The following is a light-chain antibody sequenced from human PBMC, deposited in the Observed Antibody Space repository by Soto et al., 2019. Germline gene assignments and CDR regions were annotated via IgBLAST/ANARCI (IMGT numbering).Light chain of an antibody. V-gene: IGLV2-14*01. CDR3: NSYTTRRTYV. CDR2: TVS. CDR1: GSDVGAFHF. Sequence: QSALAQPAAVAGCPGQSITICCTGTGSDVGAFHFVTWYQQHPGKAPKLIICTVSERPSGVSTRVSGSKSGNTASLTIAGLQDEDDADYYCNSYTTRRTYVFGSGTTVTVL. J-gene: IGLJ1*01.